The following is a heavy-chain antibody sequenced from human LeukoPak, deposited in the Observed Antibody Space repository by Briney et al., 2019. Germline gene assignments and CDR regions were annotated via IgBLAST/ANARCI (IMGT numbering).Heavy chain of an antibody. CDR2: ISGSGGST. J-gene: IGHJ4*02. CDR1: GFTFSSYA. Sequence: GGSLRLSCAASGFTFSSYAMSWVRQAPGKGLEWVSAISGSGGSTYYADSVKGRFTISRDNSKNTLFLQLNSLRAEDTAVYYCVKEVVATIPPLWGQGTLVTVSS. V-gene: IGHV3-23*01. CDR3: VKEVVATIPPL. D-gene: IGHD5-12*01.